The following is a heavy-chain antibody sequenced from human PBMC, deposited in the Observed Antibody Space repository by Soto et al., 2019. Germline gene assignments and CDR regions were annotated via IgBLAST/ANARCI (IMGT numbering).Heavy chain of an antibody. CDR2: INPNSGVT. Sequence: ASVKVSCKASGYTFTGDYMHWVRQAPGQGLEWLGRINPNSGVTNYAQNFEGRVTMTRDTSTSTAYMEMSRLRFDDTAVYYCARVSYDRSGYYYFQHWRQGXLVTVYS. V-gene: IGHV1-2*02. D-gene: IGHD3-22*01. CDR1: GYTFTGDY. CDR3: ARVSYDRSGYYYFQH. J-gene: IGHJ1*01.